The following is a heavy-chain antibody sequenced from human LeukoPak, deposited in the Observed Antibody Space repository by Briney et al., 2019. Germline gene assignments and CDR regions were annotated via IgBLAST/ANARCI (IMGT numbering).Heavy chain of an antibody. V-gene: IGHV3-48*01. CDR3: ARGYSTSSYSHYYYYMDV. CDR1: GFSFRGFG. Sequence: GGSLRLSCAAPGFSFRGFGMNWVRQAPGKGLQWLSYISSSGSTLFYADSVKGRFTISRDNVNNSLYLQMNSLGVDDMGVYYCARGYSTSSYSHYYYYMDVWGKGTTVAVSS. J-gene: IGHJ6*03. CDR2: ISSSGSTL. D-gene: IGHD6-6*01.